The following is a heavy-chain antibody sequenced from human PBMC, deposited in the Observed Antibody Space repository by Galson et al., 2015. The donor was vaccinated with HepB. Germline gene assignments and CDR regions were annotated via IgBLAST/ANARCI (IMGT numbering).Heavy chain of an antibody. V-gene: IGHV1-69*13. J-gene: IGHJ6*02. CDR1: GGTFSSYA. Sequence: SVKVSCKASGGTFSSYAISWVRQAPGQGLEWMGGIIPIFGTANYAQKFQGRVTITADESTSTAYMELSSLRSEDTAVYYCARDRFRSGYYPPNHSFYYYYGMDVWGQGTTVTVSS. CDR2: IIPIFGTA. CDR3: ARDRFRSGYYPPNHSFYYYYGMDV. D-gene: IGHD3-3*01.